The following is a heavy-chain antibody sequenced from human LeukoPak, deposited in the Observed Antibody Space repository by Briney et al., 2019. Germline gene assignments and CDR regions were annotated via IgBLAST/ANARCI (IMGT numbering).Heavy chain of an antibody. CDR2: INPGGSSI. J-gene: IGHJ4*02. V-gene: IGHV3-74*01. CDR3: ARSNQADDY. CDR1: GYTFSSYW. D-gene: IGHD1-14*01. Sequence: GGSLRLSCAASGYTFSSYWMHWVRRVPGKGLVWVARINPGGSSITYADSVKGRFTISRDNAKNTLYLQMDSLRAEDTGVYYCARSNQADDYWGQGTLVTVSS.